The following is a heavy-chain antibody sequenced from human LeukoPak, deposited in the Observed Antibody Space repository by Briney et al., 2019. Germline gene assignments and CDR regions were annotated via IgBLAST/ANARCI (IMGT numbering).Heavy chain of an antibody. CDR2: ISGSGGST. V-gene: IGHV3-23*01. Sequence: PGGSLRLSCAASGFTFSSYAMSWVRQAPGKGLEWVSAISGSGGSTYYADSVKGRFTISRESSKNTLYLQMNSLRAEDTAVYYCAKDRQTGWFGEWLHWFDPWGQGTLVTVSS. D-gene: IGHD3-10*01. J-gene: IGHJ5*02. CDR1: GFTFSSYA. CDR3: AKDRQTGWFGEWLHWFDP.